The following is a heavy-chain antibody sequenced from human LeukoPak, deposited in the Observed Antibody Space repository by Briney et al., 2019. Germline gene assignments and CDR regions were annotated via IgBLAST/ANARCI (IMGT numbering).Heavy chain of an antibody. Sequence: GESLKISCKGSGYRFTSYWIGWGRQMPGKGLEWMGIIYPGDSDTRYSPSFQGQVTISADKSISTAYLQWSSLKASDTAMYYCARVRGDRLYYFDYWGQGTLVTVSS. V-gene: IGHV5-51*01. CDR2: IYPGDSDT. D-gene: IGHD3-10*01. CDR3: ARVRGDRLYYFDY. CDR1: GYRFTSYW. J-gene: IGHJ4*02.